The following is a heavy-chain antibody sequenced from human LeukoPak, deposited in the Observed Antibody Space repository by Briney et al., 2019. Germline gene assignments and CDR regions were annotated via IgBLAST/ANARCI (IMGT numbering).Heavy chain of an antibody. V-gene: IGHV4-59*12. D-gene: IGHD3-10*02. CDR1: GSPISNYY. CDR2: FHYSVST. CDR3: ASHYCVSCTSDAFDI. Sequence: PSETLSLTCTVSGSPISNYYWSWIRQPPGKGLECIGYFHYSVSTNYNPSLKSRVTMSVDKSKNQFSLRLTSVTAADTAVYYCASHYCVSCTSDAFDIWGQGTMVTVSS. J-gene: IGHJ3*02.